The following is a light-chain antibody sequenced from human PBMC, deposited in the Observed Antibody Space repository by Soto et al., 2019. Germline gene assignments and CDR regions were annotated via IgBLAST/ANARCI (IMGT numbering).Light chain of an antibody. Sequence: EIVLTQSPATLSLSPGERATLSCRASQSVNNYLAWYQRKPGQAPRLLIYDASNTATGIPTRFSGSGSGTDFTLTISSLEPEDFAVYYCQQRGDWPLTFGGGTKVEIK. CDR1: QSVNNY. J-gene: IGKJ4*01. CDR2: DAS. CDR3: QQRGDWPLT. V-gene: IGKV3-11*01.